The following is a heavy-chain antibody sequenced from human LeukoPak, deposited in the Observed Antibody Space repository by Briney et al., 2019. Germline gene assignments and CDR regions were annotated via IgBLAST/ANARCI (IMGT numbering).Heavy chain of an antibody. Sequence: GGSLRLSCAASGFTFDDYAMHWVRHAPGKGLEWVSLISWDGGSTYYADSVKGRFTISRDNSKNSLYLQMNSLRTEDTALYYCAKGPYSSSPNDYYYMDVWGKGTTVTVSS. V-gene: IGHV3-43D*03. J-gene: IGHJ6*03. D-gene: IGHD6-6*01. CDR1: GFTFDDYA. CDR3: AKGPYSSSPNDYYYMDV. CDR2: ISWDGGST.